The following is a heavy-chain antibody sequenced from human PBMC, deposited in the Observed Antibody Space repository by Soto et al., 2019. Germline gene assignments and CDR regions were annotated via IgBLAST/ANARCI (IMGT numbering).Heavy chain of an antibody. CDR1: GFFISSGNY. CDR2: IFHGGNT. CDR3: ARARWYDAFDV. Sequence: TLSLTCAVSGFFISSGNYWGWIRKPPGKGLEWIGSIFHGGNTYYNPSLKSRVTISVDMSKNQFSLKLDSVTAADTAVYYCARARWYDAFDVWGQGTVVTVSS. V-gene: IGHV4-38-2*01. D-gene: IGHD2-15*01. J-gene: IGHJ3*01.